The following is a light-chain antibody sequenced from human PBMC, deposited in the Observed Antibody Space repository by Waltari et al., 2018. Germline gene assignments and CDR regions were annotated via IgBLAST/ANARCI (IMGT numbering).Light chain of an antibody. J-gene: IGKJ3*01. Sequence: DIQMTQSPSFLSASVGDRVTITCRASQRISSYLNWYQMKPGKAPELLIYGASTVQSGVPSRFSVSGFGTDFTLTISSLQPEDFATYYCQQTYNLITFGPGTKVDLK. CDR2: GAS. CDR1: QRISSY. CDR3: QQTYNLIT. V-gene: IGKV1-39*01.